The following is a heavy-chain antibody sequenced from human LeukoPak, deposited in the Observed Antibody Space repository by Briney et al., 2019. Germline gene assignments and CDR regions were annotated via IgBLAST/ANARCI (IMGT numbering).Heavy chain of an antibody. J-gene: IGHJ3*02. Sequence: ASVKVSCKASGYTFTSYDINWVRQATGQGLEWMGWMNPNSGNTGYAQKFQGRVTMTRNTSISTAYMELSSLRSEDTAVYYCARTYQLLYDDAFDIWGQGTMVTVSS. CDR2: MNPNSGNT. D-gene: IGHD2-2*02. CDR1: GYTFTSYD. CDR3: ARTYQLLYDDAFDI. V-gene: IGHV1-8*01.